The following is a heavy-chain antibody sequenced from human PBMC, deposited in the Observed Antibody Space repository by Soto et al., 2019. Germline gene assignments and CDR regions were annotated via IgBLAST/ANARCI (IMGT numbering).Heavy chain of an antibody. D-gene: IGHD2-2*01. Sequence: QVQLVQSGAEVKKPGSSVKVSCKASGGTFSSYTISWVRQAPGQGLEWMGRIIPILGIANYAPKFQGRVTITADKSTSTAYMELSSLRSEDTAVYYCASYQLPSMGYYYYYYMAVWGKGTTVTVSS. V-gene: IGHV1-69*02. CDR1: GGTFSSYT. CDR2: IIPILGIA. J-gene: IGHJ6*03. CDR3: ASYQLPSMGYYYYYYMAV.